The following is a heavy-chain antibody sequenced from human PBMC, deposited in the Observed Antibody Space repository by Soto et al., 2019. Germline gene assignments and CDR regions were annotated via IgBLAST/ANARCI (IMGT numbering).Heavy chain of an antibody. CDR3: ARHTPAISISDH. CDR2: IYYSGST. V-gene: IGHV4-39*01. CDR1: GGSISSSSYY. Sequence: SETLSLTSTFSGGSISSSSYYWGWIRQPPGKGLEWIGSIYYSGSTYYNPSLKSRVTISVDTSKNQFSLKLSSVTAADTAVYYCARHTPAISISDHWGQGTLVTVSS. J-gene: IGHJ4*02. D-gene: IGHD2-15*01.